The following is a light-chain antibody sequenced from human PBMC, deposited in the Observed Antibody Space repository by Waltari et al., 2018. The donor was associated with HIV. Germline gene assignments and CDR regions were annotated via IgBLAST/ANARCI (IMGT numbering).Light chain of an antibody. CDR3: QQYNNVPLT. V-gene: IGKV1-33*01. J-gene: IGKJ4*01. CDR2: DAS. Sequence: DIQMTQSPPSLSASVGDRVTITCQASQDIRNFLNWYQQKPGQVPKLLIYDASNLETGVPSRFSGSGSGTDVTLTISSLQPDDIATYYCQQYNNVPLTFGGGTKVEIK. CDR1: QDIRNF.